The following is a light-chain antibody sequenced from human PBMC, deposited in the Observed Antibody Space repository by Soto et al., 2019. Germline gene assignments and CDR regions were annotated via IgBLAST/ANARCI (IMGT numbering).Light chain of an antibody. CDR3: CSYVTTPEI. J-gene: IGLJ1*01. Sequence: QSVLAQPRSVSGSPGQLLTISRTGTSSDVDDYRYVSWYQQYPGKAPKLVIYDGTKRPSGVPDRFSGSNSGNTASLTISGLQAEDEADYYCCSYVTTPEIFGTGTKVTVL. V-gene: IGLV2-11*01. CDR2: DGT. CDR1: SSDVDDYRY.